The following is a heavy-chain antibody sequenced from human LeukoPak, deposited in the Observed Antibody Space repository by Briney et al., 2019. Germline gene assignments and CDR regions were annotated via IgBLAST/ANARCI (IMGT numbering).Heavy chain of an antibody. D-gene: IGHD5-12*01. Sequence: SGGSLRLSCAASGFTFSSYEMNWVRQAPGKGLEWVSYISSSGSTIYYADSVKGRFTISGDNAKNSLYLQMNSLRAEDTAVYYCVRDGGVSGYDLLDYWGQGTLVTVSS. J-gene: IGHJ4*02. CDR1: GFTFSSYE. CDR3: VRDGGVSGYDLLDY. V-gene: IGHV3-48*03. CDR2: ISSSGSTI.